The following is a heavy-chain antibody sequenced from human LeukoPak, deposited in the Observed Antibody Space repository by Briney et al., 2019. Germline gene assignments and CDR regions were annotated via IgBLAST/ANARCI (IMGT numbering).Heavy chain of an antibody. CDR1: GFTFSSYW. J-gene: IGHJ5*02. CDR3: ARRLIYYYDSSGYTWNWFDP. V-gene: IGHV3-7*01. Sequence: GGSLRLSCAASGFTFSSYWMSWVRQAPGKGLEWVANIKQDGSEKYYVDSVKGRFTISRDNAKNSLYLQMNSLRAEDTAVYYCARRLIYYYDSSGYTWNWFDPWGQGTLATVSS. CDR2: IKQDGSEK. D-gene: IGHD3-22*01.